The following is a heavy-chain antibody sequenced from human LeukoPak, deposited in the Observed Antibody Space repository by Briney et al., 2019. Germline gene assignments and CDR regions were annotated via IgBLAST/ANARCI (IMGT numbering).Heavy chain of an antibody. V-gene: IGHV3-7*01. J-gene: IGHJ4*02. CDR3: ARGGHHSVDY. Sequence: GGSLRLSCAASGFTFRNYWMSWVRRTPGKGLEWAASINVDGSEKNYVDSVKDRFTMSRDNARNSVYLQMESLRVEDTALYYCARGGHHSVDYWGQGTLVTVSS. CDR1: GFTFRNYW. D-gene: IGHD2-21*01. CDR2: INVDGSEK.